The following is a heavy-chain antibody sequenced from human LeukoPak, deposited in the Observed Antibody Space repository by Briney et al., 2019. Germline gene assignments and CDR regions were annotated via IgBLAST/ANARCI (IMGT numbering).Heavy chain of an antibody. Sequence: SETLSLTCTVSGASITSSSYYWGRVRQPPGKGLEWIATIYYSGSTYYNPSLKSRVTISVDTSKNQFSLKLTSVTAADTAVYYCARHRGGLGGYYYYYMDVWGTGTTVTVSS. V-gene: IGHV4-39*01. CDR3: ARHRGGLGGYYYYYMDV. D-gene: IGHD3-10*01. J-gene: IGHJ6*03. CDR1: GASITSSSYY. CDR2: IYYSGST.